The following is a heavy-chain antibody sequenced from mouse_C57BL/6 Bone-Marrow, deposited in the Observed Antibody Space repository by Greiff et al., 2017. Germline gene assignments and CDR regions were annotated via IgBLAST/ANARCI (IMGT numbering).Heavy chain of an antibody. CDR2: IYPRSGNT. V-gene: IGHV1-81*01. Sequence: VQLQQSGAELARPGASVKLSCKASGYTFTSYGISWVKQRTGQGLEWIGEIYPRSGNTYYNEKFKGKATLTADKSSSTAYMELRSLTSEDSAVYFCARKGYYYGSSCYFDYWGQGTTLTVSS. J-gene: IGHJ2*01. D-gene: IGHD1-1*01. CDR1: GYTFTSYG. CDR3: ARKGYYYGSSCYFDY.